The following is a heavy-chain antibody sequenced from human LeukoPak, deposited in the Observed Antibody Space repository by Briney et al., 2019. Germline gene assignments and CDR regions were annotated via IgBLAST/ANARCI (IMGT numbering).Heavy chain of an antibody. D-gene: IGHD3-10*01. J-gene: IGHJ4*02. V-gene: IGHV1-46*01. CDR2: INPSGGST. CDR3: ARDLLLWLGELNDY. Sequence: ASVKVSCKASGYTFTSHFMHWVRQAPGQGLEWMGIINPSGGSTSYAQKFQGRVTMTTDTSTSTAYMELRSLRSDDTAVYYCARDLLLWLGELNDYWGQGTLVTVSS. CDR1: GYTFTSHF.